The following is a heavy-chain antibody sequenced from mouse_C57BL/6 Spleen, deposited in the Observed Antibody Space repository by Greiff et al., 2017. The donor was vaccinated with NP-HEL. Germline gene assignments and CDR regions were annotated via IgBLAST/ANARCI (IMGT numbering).Heavy chain of an antibody. CDR1: GYTFTDYY. Sequence: VKLQESGAELVRPGASVKLSCKASGYTFTDYYINWVKQRPGQGLEWIARIYPGSGNTYYNEKFKGKATLTAEKSSSTAYMQLSSLTSEDSAVYFCAKGLTTGFAYWGQGTLVTVSA. D-gene: IGHD1-1*01. CDR3: AKGLTTGFAY. V-gene: IGHV1-76*01. CDR2: IYPGSGNT. J-gene: IGHJ3*01.